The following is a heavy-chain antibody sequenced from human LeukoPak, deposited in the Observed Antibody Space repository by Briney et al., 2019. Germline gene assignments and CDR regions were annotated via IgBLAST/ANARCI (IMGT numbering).Heavy chain of an antibody. V-gene: IGHV3-73*01. Sequence: GGSLGLSCAASGFDFSDFYMHWVRQASGRGLEWVGLIRTKPNSYTTVYAASVKGRFTISRDDSKNTAYLQMNSLRAEDAAVYYCTRQHCSGGTCSYVDYWGQGTLVTVSS. CDR1: GFDFSDFY. J-gene: IGHJ4*02. D-gene: IGHD2-15*01. CDR2: IRTKPNSYTT. CDR3: TRQHCSGGTCSYVDY.